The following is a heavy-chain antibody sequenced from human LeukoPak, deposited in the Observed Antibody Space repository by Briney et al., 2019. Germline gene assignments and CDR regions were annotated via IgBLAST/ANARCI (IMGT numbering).Heavy chain of an antibody. CDR3: ARYYSGSYYYFDY. CDR1: GGTFSSYA. Sequence: SVKVSCKASGGTFSSYAISWVRQAPGQGLEWMGGIIPIFGTANYAQKFQSRVTITADESTSTAYMELSSLRSEDTAVYYCARYYSGSYYYFDYWGQGTLVTVSS. V-gene: IGHV1-69*13. D-gene: IGHD1-26*01. CDR2: IIPIFGTA. J-gene: IGHJ4*02.